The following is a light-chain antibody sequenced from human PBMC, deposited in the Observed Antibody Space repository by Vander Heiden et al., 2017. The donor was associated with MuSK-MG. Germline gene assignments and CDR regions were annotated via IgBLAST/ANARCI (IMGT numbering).Light chain of an antibody. CDR1: QSISSY. Sequence: DIQMTQSPSSLSASVGDRVTITCRARQSISSYLNWYQQKPGKAPKLLIYAASSLQSGVPSRFSGSGSGTDFTLTISRLQPEDFATYYCQQSDSTPYTFGQGTKLEIK. CDR2: AAS. J-gene: IGKJ2*01. CDR3: QQSDSTPYT. V-gene: IGKV1-39*01.